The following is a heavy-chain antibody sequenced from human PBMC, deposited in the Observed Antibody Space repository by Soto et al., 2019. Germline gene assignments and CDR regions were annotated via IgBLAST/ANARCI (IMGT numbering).Heavy chain of an antibody. D-gene: IGHD6-13*01. CDR2: IYYSGST. CDR1: GGSISSGGYY. CDR3: ARDSIAAAGTGFDP. Sequence: QVQLQESGPGLVKPSQTLSLTCTVSGGSISSGGYYWSWIRQHPGKGLEWIGYIYYSGSTYYNPSLQSRVTISVDTSKNQFSLKLSSVTAADTAVYYCARDSIAAAGTGFDPWGQGTLVTVSS. V-gene: IGHV4-31*03. J-gene: IGHJ5*02.